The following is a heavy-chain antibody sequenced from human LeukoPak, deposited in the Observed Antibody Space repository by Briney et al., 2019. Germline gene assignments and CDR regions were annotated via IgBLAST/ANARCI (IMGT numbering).Heavy chain of an antibody. J-gene: IGHJ4*02. CDR3: ARFRYTAMVLGYYFDY. Sequence: ASVKVSCKTSGYTFTDSYIHWVRQAPGQGLEWMGRINPNSGDPNYPQKFQGRVTMTRDTSISTAYMELSRLRSDDTAVYYRARFRYTAMVLGYYFDYWGQGTLVTVSS. D-gene: IGHD5-18*01. V-gene: IGHV1-2*06. CDR1: GYTFTDSY. CDR2: INPNSGDP.